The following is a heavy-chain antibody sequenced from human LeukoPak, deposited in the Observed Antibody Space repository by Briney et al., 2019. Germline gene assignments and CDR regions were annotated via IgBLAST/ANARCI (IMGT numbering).Heavy chain of an antibody. CDR3: AKWLWGLYYFDY. Sequence: GGSLRLSCAASGFTFSSYGMHWVRQAPGKGLEWVAFIRYDGSNKYYADSVKGRFTISRDNFKNTLFLQMSSLRAEDTAVYYCAKWLWGLYYFDYWGQGTLVTVSS. D-gene: IGHD5-18*01. CDR2: IRYDGSNK. J-gene: IGHJ4*02. V-gene: IGHV3-30*02. CDR1: GFTFSSYG.